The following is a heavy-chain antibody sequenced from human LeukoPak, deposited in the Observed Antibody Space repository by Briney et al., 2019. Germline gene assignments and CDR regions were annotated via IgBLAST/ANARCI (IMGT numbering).Heavy chain of an antibody. Sequence: SETLSLTCAVYGGSFSGYYWSWIRQPPGKGLEWIGEINHSGSTNYNPSLKSRVTISVDTSKNQFPLKLSSVTAADTAVYYCARVRSPLYDFWSGYPAYGMDVWGQGTTVTVSS. CDR1: GGSFSGYY. CDR3: ARVRSPLYDFWSGYPAYGMDV. CDR2: INHSGST. V-gene: IGHV4-34*01. D-gene: IGHD3-3*01. J-gene: IGHJ6*02.